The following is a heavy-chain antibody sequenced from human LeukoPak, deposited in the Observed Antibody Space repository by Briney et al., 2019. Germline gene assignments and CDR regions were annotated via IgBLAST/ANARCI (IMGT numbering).Heavy chain of an antibody. Sequence: PGGSLRLSCAASGFTFSSYAMTWVRQAPGKGLEWVSTIGGSRGSTYYAESVKGRFTISRDNSKNTLYLQMNSLRVEDTAVYYCAKDLATVAPTTCGQGTLVTESS. CDR1: GFTFSSYA. CDR2: IGGSRGST. D-gene: IGHD5-12*01. J-gene: IGHJ5*02. V-gene: IGHV3-23*01. CDR3: AKDLATVAPTT.